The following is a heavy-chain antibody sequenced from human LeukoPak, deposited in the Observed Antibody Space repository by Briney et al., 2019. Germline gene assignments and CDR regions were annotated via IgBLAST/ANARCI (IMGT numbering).Heavy chain of an antibody. CDR3: AKGYYDYVWGTYYFDY. CDR1: GLTFSSYA. J-gene: IGHJ4*02. CDR2: ISGSGGST. V-gene: IGHV3-23*01. D-gene: IGHD3-16*01. Sequence: PGGSLRLSCPASGLTFSSYAMSWVRQAPWKGVEWVSAISGSGGSTYYAGSVKGRFTISRDNSRDTLYLQIKSLRAEGTAVFYFAKGYYDYVWGTYYFDYWGQGTLGTVSS.